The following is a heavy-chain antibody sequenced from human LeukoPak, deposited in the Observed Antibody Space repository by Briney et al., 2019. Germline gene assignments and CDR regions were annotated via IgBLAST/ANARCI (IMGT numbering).Heavy chain of an antibody. CDR2: MWYDGNNK. V-gene: IGHV3-33*06. CDR3: AKKPDPYDSSGYYFDY. CDR1: GFTLSDYN. J-gene: IGHJ4*02. D-gene: IGHD3-22*01. Sequence: SGGSLRLSCAGSGFTLSDYNMNWVRQAPGKGLEWVALMWYDGNNKYYADSVKGRFTISRDNSKNTLYLEMNSLRAEDTALYYCAKKPDPYDSSGYYFDYWGQGTLVTVSS.